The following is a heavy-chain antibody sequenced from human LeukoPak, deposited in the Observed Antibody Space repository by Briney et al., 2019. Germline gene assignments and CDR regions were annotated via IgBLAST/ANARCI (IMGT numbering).Heavy chain of an antibody. Sequence: PSETLSLTCTVSGGSISIYYWSWIRQPPGKGLEWIGYIYYSGSTNYNPSLKSRVSISLDTSKNQFSLKLSSVTAADTAVYYCANSQCSGGSCYDYWGQGTLVTVSS. D-gene: IGHD2-15*01. CDR3: ANSQCSGGSCYDY. CDR1: GGSISIYY. CDR2: IYYSGST. V-gene: IGHV4-59*01. J-gene: IGHJ4*02.